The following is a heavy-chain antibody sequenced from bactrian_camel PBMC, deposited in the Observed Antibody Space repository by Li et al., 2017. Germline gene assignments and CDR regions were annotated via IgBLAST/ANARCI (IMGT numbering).Heavy chain of an antibody. Sequence: QLVESGGGSVQAGGSLRLFCAISGSPFSTSCIGWFRHSEGTEREGVAVLDSANRPTYADSVKGRFTITKDNAQSTLYLQMNSLKPEDTGTYYCMAQRGRLAGDVCFGNQRSAWARGTQVTVS. J-gene: IGHJ6*01. CDR2: LDSANRP. V-gene: IGHV3S53*01. CDR1: GSPFSTSC. CDR3: MAQRGRLAGDVCFGNQRSA. D-gene: IGHD3*01.